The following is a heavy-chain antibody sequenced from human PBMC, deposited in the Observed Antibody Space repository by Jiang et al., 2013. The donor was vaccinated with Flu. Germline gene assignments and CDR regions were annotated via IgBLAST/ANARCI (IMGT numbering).Heavy chain of an antibody. J-gene: IGHJ1*01. CDR1: GYPFTKFW. D-gene: IGHD5-12*01. CDR2: VDPTDSHS. CDR3: ARLGDYTGYGTFDR. Sequence: VQLVESGAEVKKPGESLKISCKTSGYPFTKFWIGWVRQVPGKGLEWLGRVDPTDSHSNHSSPSFQGHVTFSSDTSMTTAFLHWSSLKASDSGIYFCARLGDYTGYGTFDRWGQGTLVTVSS. V-gene: IGHV5-10-1*03.